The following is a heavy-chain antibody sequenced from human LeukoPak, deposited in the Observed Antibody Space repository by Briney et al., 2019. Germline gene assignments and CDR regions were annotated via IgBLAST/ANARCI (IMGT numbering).Heavy chain of an antibody. Sequence: SETLSLTCAVYGGSFSGYYWSWIRQPPGKGLEWIGEINHSGSTNYNPSLKSRVTISVDTSKNQFSLKLSSVTAADTAVYYCARGCPRYGDSTFDYWGQGTLVTVSS. D-gene: IGHD4-17*01. J-gene: IGHJ4*02. CDR2: INHSGST. CDR3: ARGCPRYGDSTFDY. CDR1: GGSFSGYY. V-gene: IGHV4-34*01.